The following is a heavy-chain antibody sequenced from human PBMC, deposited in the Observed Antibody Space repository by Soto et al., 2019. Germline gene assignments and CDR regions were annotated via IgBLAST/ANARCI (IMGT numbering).Heavy chain of an antibody. CDR3: AKGGGSKDYYDTSGYYLYYYYAMDV. Sequence: EVQLLESGGGLVKPGGSLRLSCAASGFTFSSYALPWARQPPGRGRKGFSVLRGSGVSTYYADSVKGRFTISRDNSKNTLYLQMNSLRAEDTAVYYCAKGGGSKDYYDTSGYYLYYYYAMDVWGQGTTVTVSS. CDR1: GFTFSSYA. D-gene: IGHD3-22*01. J-gene: IGHJ6*02. V-gene: IGHV3-23*01. CDR2: LRGSGVST.